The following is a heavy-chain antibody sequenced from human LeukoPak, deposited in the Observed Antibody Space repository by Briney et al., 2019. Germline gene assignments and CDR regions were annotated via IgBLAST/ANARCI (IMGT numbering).Heavy chain of an antibody. J-gene: IGHJ4*02. D-gene: IGHD3-10*01. CDR3: TTGIRGD. CDR2: IASKTDGGAT. Sequence: GGSLRLSCSASGLTVTNAWMNWVRQAPGEGLDWVGRIASKTDGGATDYAAPVKGRFTISRGDSKNTLNLQMNSLKTEDTAVYYCTTGIRGDWGQGTLVTVSS. V-gene: IGHV3-15*07. CDR1: GLTVTNAW.